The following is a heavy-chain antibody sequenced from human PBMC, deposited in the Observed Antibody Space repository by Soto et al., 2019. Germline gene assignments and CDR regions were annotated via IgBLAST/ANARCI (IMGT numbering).Heavy chain of an antibody. CDR3: AKKNPWPDSTSSKWFHP. J-gene: IGHJ5*02. CDR2: ISGSGGST. D-gene: IGHD6-6*01. Sequence: PGGSLRLSCAASGFTFSSYAMSWVRQAPGKGLEWVSAISGSGGSTYYADSVKGRFTISRDNSKNTLYLQMNSLRAEDTAVYYCAKKNPWPDSTSSKWFHPLGQGTLVTVPS. V-gene: IGHV3-23*01. CDR1: GFTFSSYA.